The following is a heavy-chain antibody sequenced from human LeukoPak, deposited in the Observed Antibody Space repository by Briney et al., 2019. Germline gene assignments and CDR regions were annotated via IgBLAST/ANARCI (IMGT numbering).Heavy chain of an antibody. V-gene: IGHV1-2*02. D-gene: IGHD4/OR15-4a*01. J-gene: IGHJ5*02. CDR2: INPNSGGT. Sequence: ASVKVSCKASGYTFTGYYMHWVRQAPGQGLEWMGWINPNSGGTNYAQKFQGRVTMTRDTSISTAYMELSRLRSDDTAVYYCARGRHDYGKASWFDPWGQGTLVTVSS. CDR1: GYTFTGYY. CDR3: ARGRHDYGKASWFDP.